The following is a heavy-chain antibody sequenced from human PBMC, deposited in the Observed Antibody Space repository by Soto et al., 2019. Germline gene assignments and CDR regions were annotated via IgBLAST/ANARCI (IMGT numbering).Heavy chain of an antibody. J-gene: IGHJ4*02. V-gene: IGHV3-30*18. CDR3: ENVDKAMVTTDY. CDR1: GFVFRNYA. D-gene: IGHD5-18*01. Sequence: GGSLRLSCAASGFVFRNYATTWVRQAPGKGLEWVAVISYDGSNKYYADSVKGRFTISRDNSKNTLYLQMNSLRAEDTAVYYCENVDKAMVTTDYWGQGTLVTVSS. CDR2: ISYDGSNK.